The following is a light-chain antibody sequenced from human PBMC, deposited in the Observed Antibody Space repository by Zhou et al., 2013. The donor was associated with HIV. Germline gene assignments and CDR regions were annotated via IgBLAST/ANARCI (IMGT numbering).Light chain of an antibody. CDR3: QEYGSSVT. J-gene: IGKJ4*01. CDR1: QSVSSY. Sequence: DIVLTQSPATLSLSPGERATLSCRASQSVSSYLAWYQQKPGQAPRLLIYDASRATGIPARFSGSGSGTDFTLTISSLEPEDFAVYYCQEYGSSVTFGGGTRVEIK. V-gene: IGKV3-11*01. CDR2: DAS.